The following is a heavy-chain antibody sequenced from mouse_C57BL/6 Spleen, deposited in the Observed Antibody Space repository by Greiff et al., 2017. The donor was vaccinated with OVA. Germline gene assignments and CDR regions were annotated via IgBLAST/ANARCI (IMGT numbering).Heavy chain of an antibody. CDR3: ARGGYYYGSSPWYFDV. D-gene: IGHD1-1*01. Sequence: VQLQQPGTELVKPGASVKLSCKASGYTFTSYWMHWVKQRPGQGLEWIGNINPSNGGTNYNEKFKSKATLTVAKSSSTAYMQLSSLTSEDSAVYYCARGGYYYGSSPWYFDVWGTGTTVTVSS. V-gene: IGHV1-53*01. CDR2: INPSNGGT. CDR1: GYTFTSYW. J-gene: IGHJ1*03.